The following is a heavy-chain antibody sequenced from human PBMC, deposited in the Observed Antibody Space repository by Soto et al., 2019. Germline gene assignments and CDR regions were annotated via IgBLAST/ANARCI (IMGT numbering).Heavy chain of an antibody. V-gene: IGHV1-69*12. D-gene: IGHD2-21*02. J-gene: IGHJ4*02. Sequence: QVQLVQSGAELKKPGSSVKVSCKASGGTFSNYVINWVRQAPGQGLEWMGDIIPIFDTTHYAQNFQGRVTITADESTATAYMELSSLRSEDTGVYYCARDQGRPGTYGGNSLDYWGEGSLVTVCS. CDR1: GGTFSNYV. CDR2: IIPIFDTT. CDR3: ARDQGRPGTYGGNSLDY.